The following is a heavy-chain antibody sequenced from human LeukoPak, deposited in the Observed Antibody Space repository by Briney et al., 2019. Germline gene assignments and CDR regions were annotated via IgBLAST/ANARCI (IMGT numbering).Heavy chain of an antibody. J-gene: IGHJ4*02. Sequence: GGSLRLSCAASGFTFDDYGMSWVRQAPGKGLEWVSGINWNGGSTGYADSVKGRFTISRDNAKNSLYLQMNSLRAEDTALYYCARVSFPSSSRGAFDYWGQGTLVTVSS. CDR2: INWNGGST. D-gene: IGHD6-6*01. CDR1: GFTFDDYG. V-gene: IGHV3-20*04. CDR3: ARVSFPSSSRGAFDY.